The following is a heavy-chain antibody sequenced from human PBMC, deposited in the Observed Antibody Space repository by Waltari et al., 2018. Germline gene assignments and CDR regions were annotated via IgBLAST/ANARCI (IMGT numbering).Heavy chain of an antibody. D-gene: IGHD2-15*01. V-gene: IGHV4-34*02. CDR1: GGSFSGYY. Sequence: QVQLPQWGAGQLQPSETLSLTCAVYGGSFSGYYWGWIRQPPGKGLEWIGEINHAGNRNYNPSLRSRVTMLIDTSRSQFSLKVNSVTAADTAVYYCVRLEDCSGPGGNCYSGDSFALDVWGQGTTVTVSS. CDR2: INHAGNR. CDR3: VRLEDCSGPGGNCYSGDSFALDV. J-gene: IGHJ6*02.